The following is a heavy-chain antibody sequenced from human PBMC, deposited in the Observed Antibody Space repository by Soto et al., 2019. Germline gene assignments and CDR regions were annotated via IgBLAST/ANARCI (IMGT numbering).Heavy chain of an antibody. CDR2: ISSSSSYI. D-gene: IGHD6-13*01. J-gene: IGHJ4*02. CDR3: ARKQQLVHLFGY. CDR1: GFNFRSHS. Sequence: LCSTASGFNFRSHSMNWVRKTTGKGLEWVSSISSSSSYIYYADSVKGRFTISRDNAKNSLYLQMNSLRAEDTAFYYCARKQQLVHLFGYLGQGTMVTVSS. V-gene: IGHV3-21*01.